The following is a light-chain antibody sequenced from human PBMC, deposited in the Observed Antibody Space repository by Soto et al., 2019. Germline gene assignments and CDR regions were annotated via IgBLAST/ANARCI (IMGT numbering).Light chain of an antibody. Sequence: QSALTQPPSASGSPGQSVTISCTGTSNDVGGYNYVSWYQQHPGKAPKLMIYEVSKRPSGVPDRFSGSKSGNTASLTVSGLLADDEADYYCSSYAGINIVLFGGGTKLTVL. CDR3: SSYAGINIVL. V-gene: IGLV2-8*01. CDR2: EVS. J-gene: IGLJ2*01. CDR1: SNDVGGYNY.